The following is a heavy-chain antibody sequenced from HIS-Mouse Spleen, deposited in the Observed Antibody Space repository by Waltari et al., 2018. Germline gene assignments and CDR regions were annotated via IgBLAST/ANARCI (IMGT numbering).Heavy chain of an antibody. Sequence: EVQLVESGGGLVQPGGSLRLSCAASGFTFSSYWMSWVRQAPGKGREWVENIKRDGSEKDYVDSVKGRFTISRDKAKNSLYLQMNSLRAEDTAVYYCARDGGTGDFDYWGQGTLVTVSS. CDR1: GFTFSSYW. CDR3: ARDGGTGDFDY. J-gene: IGHJ4*02. CDR2: IKRDGSEK. D-gene: IGHD7-27*01. V-gene: IGHV3-7*01.